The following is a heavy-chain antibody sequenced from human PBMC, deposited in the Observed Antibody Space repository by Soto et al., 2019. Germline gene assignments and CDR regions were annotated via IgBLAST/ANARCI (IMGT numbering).Heavy chain of an antibody. CDR2: VVVGSGYT. Sequence: SEKVSCKSFGFTSSRSGVQWLPQARGQRLEWIGWVVVGSGYTNYAQNFQERVTFTTDMPTTTVYMELSSLRSDDTGVYYCTAPTVTTPGYCYGADVWGQGTTVTVSS. J-gene: IGHJ6*02. CDR1: GFTSSRSG. V-gene: IGHV1-58*01. D-gene: IGHD4-17*01. CDR3: TAPTVTTPGYCYGADV.